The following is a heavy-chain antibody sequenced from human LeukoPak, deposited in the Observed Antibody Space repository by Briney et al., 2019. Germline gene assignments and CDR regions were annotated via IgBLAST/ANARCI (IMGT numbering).Heavy chain of an antibody. D-gene: IGHD3-22*01. Sequence: SVKVSCKASGGTFSSYAISWVRQAPGQGLEWMGGIIPIFGTANYAQKFQGRVTITADESTSTAYMELSSLRSEDTAVYYCARSTYYYDSSGYYGRGFYYYGVDVWGQGTTVTVSS. CDR2: IIPIFGTA. V-gene: IGHV1-69*13. CDR3: ARSTYYYDSSGYYGRGFYYYGVDV. J-gene: IGHJ6*02. CDR1: GGTFSSYA.